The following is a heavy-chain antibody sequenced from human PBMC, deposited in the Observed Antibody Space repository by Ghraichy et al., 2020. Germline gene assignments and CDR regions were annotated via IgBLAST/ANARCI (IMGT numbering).Heavy chain of an antibody. CDR2: IYTSGST. D-gene: IGHD3-22*01. CDR1: GGSISSYY. V-gene: IGHV4-4*07. J-gene: IGHJ4*02. CDR3: ARTSSGYYSDY. Sequence: ESLNISCTVSGGSISSYYWSWIRQPAGKGLEWIGRIYTSGSTNYNPSLKSRVTMSVDTSKNQFSLKLSSVTAADTAVYYCARTSSGYYSDYWGQGTLVTVSS.